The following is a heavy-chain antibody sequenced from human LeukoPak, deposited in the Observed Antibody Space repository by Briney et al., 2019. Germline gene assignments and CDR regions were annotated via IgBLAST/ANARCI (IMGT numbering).Heavy chain of an antibody. CDR2: VSGSGDNT. CDR3: AKNAQCQGYSYGGIDY. J-gene: IGHJ4*02. CDR1: GFTFANYA. V-gene: IGHV3-23*01. D-gene: IGHD5-18*01. Sequence: GGSLRLSCVASGFTFANYAMSWVGQAPGEGLEGVSSVSGSGDNTYYADSVKGRFTISRSNAEKTLYLQMDSLRAEDTAVYYCAKNAQCQGYSYGGIDYWGQGTLVTVSS.